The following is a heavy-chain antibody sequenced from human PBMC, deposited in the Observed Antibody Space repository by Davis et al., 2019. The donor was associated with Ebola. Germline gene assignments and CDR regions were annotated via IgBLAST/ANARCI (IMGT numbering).Heavy chain of an antibody. CDR2: IYHSGST. Sequence: GSLRLSCAVSGYSISSGYYWGWIRQPPGKGLEWIGSIYHSGSTYYNPSLKSRVTISVDTSKNQFSLKLSSVTAADTAVYYCARGDFWSGYFYFDYWGQGTLVTVSS. J-gene: IGHJ4*02. V-gene: IGHV4-38-2*01. D-gene: IGHD3-3*01. CDR1: GYSISSGYY. CDR3: ARGDFWSGYFYFDY.